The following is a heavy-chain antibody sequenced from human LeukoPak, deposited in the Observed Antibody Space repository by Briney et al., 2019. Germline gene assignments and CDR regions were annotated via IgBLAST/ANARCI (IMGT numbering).Heavy chain of an antibody. Sequence: GGSLRLSCTASGLTFSSYVMSWVRQAPGKGLEWVSTISGTGGSTFYADSVRGRFSISRDNSRSTLYLQMNSLRAEDTATYYCSPPRGDSSGYYYVYWGQGTLVTVSS. CDR3: SPPRGDSSGYYYVY. J-gene: IGHJ4*02. CDR2: ISGTGGST. D-gene: IGHD3-22*01. V-gene: IGHV3-23*01. CDR1: GLTFSSYV.